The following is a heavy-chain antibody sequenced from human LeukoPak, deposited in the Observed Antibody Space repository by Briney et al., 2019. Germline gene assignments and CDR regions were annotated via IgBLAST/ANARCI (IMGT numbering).Heavy chain of an antibody. J-gene: IGHJ3*02. CDR1: GYTFTGYY. V-gene: IGHV1-2*06. CDR2: INPNSGGT. Sequence: ASVKVSCKTSGYTFTGYYIHWVRQAPGQGLEWMERINPNSGGTNYAQKFQDRVTMTRDTSISTAYMELSRLRSDDTAVYYCARESPEDAFDIWGQGTMVTVSS. CDR3: ARESPEDAFDI.